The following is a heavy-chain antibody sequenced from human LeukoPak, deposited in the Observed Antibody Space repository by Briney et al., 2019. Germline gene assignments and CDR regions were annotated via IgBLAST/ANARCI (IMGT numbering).Heavy chain of an antibody. V-gene: IGHV3-66*02. CDR3: ARDFDYGDSAYYFDY. J-gene: IGHJ4*02. CDR1: GFTVSSNY. Sequence: PGGSLRLSCAASGFTVSSNYMSWVRQAPGKGLEWVSVIYSGGSTYYADSVKGRFTISRYNSKNTLYLQMNSLRAEDTAVYYCARDFDYGDSAYYFDYWGQGTLVTVSS. CDR2: IYSGGST. D-gene: IGHD4-17*01.